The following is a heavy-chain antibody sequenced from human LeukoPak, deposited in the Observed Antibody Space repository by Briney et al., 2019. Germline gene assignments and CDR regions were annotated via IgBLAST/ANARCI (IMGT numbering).Heavy chain of an antibody. CDR1: GGSISNYY. J-gene: IGHJ6*03. CDR3: ARDWGVSARPGYMDV. V-gene: IGHV4-59*01. Sequence: SETLSHTCTVTGGSISNYYWSWIRQPPGKGLAWIGYIYYSGSTKYNPSLKSRVTISVHQSKNQFSLRLSSVTAADTAVYFCARDWGVSARPGYMDVWGKGTSVTVSS. CDR2: IYYSGST. D-gene: IGHD6-6*01.